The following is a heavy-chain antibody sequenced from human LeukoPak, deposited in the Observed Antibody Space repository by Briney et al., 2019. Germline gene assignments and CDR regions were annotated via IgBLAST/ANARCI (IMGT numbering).Heavy chain of an antibody. D-gene: IGHD3-3*01. J-gene: IGHJ4*02. CDR3: GRETDFGVVTN. CDR2: TYYRSQQWHS. Sequence: SQTLSLTCAISGDSVSSNGASWNWIRQSPSRGLEWLGRTYYRSQQWHSDYAPSVKGRITLNPDTSKNQFSLQLNSVTPEDTALYYCGRETDFGVVTNWGQGTLVTVSP. CDR1: GDSVSSNGAS. V-gene: IGHV6-1*01.